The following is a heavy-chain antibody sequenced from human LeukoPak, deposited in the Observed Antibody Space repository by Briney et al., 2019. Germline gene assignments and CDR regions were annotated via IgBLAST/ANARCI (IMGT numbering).Heavy chain of an antibody. CDR1: GLTLSDYY. D-gene: IGHD6-13*01. J-gene: IGHJ6*03. CDR2: ISSRGDAI. V-gene: IGHV3-11*01. Sequence: GGSRRLSCAVSGLTLSDYYMSWIRQVPGKGLEWVSYISSRGDAIYYADSVKGRFTISRDNTKNSLYLQMNSLRAEDTAVYYCARVIAAPQTLLDYYYYMDVWGKGTTVTVSS. CDR3: ARVIAAPQTLLDYYYYMDV.